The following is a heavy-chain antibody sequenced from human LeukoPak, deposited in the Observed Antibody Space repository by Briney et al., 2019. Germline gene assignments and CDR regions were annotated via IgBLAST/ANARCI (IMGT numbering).Heavy chain of an antibody. D-gene: IGHD1-26*01. V-gene: IGHV3-33*01. CDR2: IWYDGSNK. CDR3: AREGNSGSYSDFDY. CDR1: GFTFSSYG. J-gene: IGHJ4*02. Sequence: GSLRLSCAASGFTFSSYGMHWVRQAAGKGLEWVSVIWYDGSNKYYADSVKGRFTISRDNSKNTLYLQMNSLRAEDTAVYYCAREGNSGSYSDFDYWGQGTLVTVSS.